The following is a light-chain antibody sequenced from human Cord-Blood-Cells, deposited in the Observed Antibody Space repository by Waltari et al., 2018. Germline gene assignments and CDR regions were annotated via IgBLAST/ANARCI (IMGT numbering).Light chain of an antibody. CDR3: QQYNSYPLT. V-gene: IGKV1-5*03. J-gene: IGKJ4*01. Sequence: DIQLPQSPSTLSASVGDRVTITCRASQSISSWLAWYQQKTGKAPKLLLYKASSLESGVPSMFSGSGSGTEFTLTISRLQPDDFATYDCQQYNSYPLTFGGGTKVEIK. CDR2: KAS. CDR1: QSISSW.